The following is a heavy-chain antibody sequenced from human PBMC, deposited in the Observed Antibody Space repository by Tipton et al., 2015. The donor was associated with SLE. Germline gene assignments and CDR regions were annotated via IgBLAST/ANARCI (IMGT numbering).Heavy chain of an antibody. CDR3: ARGRDYGGLFDP. V-gene: IGHV4-59*01. J-gene: IGHJ5*02. Sequence: TLSLTCTVSGGSITGYYWSWIRQPPGKGLEWIGNIYYSGSTNYNPSLKSRVTISVDTSNNQFSLKLNSVTAADTAVYYCARGRDYGGLFDPWGQGALVTVSS. D-gene: IGHD4-17*01. CDR2: IYYSGST. CDR1: GGSITGYY.